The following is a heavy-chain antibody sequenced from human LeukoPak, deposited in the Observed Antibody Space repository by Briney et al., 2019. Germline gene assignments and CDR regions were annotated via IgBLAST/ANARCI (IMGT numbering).Heavy chain of an antibody. V-gene: IGHV3-11*04. D-gene: IGHD3-10*02. CDR3: AELGITMIGGV. CDR1: GFTFSNAW. J-gene: IGHJ6*04. Sequence: PGGSLRLSCAASGFTFSNAWLCWVRQAPGKGLEWVSYISSSGSTIYYADSVKGRFTISRDNAKNSLYLQMNSLRAEDTAVYYCAELGITMIGGVWGKGTTVTISS. CDR2: ISSSGSTI.